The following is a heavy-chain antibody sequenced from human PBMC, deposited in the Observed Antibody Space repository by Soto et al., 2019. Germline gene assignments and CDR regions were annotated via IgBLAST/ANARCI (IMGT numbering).Heavy chain of an antibody. V-gene: IGHV3-23*01. CDR2: ISGGGVTT. Sequence: EVQLLESGGGLVQPGGSLRLSCAASGFTFKNYGMSWFRQAPGKGLEWVSGISGGGVTTHYADSVKGRFTISRDNSKNTLYLQMSSLRAEDTAIYYCAKDLFYWGQGTLVTVSS. CDR3: AKDLFY. CDR1: GFTFKNYG. J-gene: IGHJ4*02.